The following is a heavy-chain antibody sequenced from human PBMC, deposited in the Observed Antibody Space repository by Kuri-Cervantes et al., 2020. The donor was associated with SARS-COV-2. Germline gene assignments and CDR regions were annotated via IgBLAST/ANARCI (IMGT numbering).Heavy chain of an antibody. J-gene: IGHJ4*02. D-gene: IGHD6-13*01. CDR3: ARGMWIAAAGNWKDTAMVSDY. V-gene: IGHV4-59*01. CDR2: IYYSGST. Sequence: GSLRLSCTVSGGSISSYYWSWIRQPPGKGLEWIGYIYYSGSTNYNPSLKSRVTISVDTSKNQFSLKLSSVTAADTAVYYCARGMWIAAAGNWKDTAMVSDYWGQGTLVTVSS. CDR1: GGSISSYY.